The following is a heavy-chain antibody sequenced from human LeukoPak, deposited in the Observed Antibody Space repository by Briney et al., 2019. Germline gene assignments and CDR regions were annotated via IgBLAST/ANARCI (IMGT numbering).Heavy chain of an antibody. D-gene: IGHD3-10*01. CDR1: GFTFSSYW. Sequence: GGSLRLSCAASGFTFSSYWTSWVRQAPGKGLEWVANIKQDGSEKYYVDSVKGRFTISRDNAKNSLYLQMNSLRAEDTAGYYCARDFIGDEDYWGQGTLVTVSS. J-gene: IGHJ4*02. CDR2: IKQDGSEK. V-gene: IGHV3-7*01. CDR3: ARDFIGDEDY.